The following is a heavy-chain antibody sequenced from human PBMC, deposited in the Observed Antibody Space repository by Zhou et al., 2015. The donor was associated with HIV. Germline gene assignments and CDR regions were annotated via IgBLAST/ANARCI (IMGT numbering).Heavy chain of an antibody. CDR2: INPNSGGT. J-gene: IGHJ5*02. CDR1: GGTFSGFG. V-gene: IGHV1-2*02. Sequence: QVQLVQSGAEVKKPGSSVKVSCKASGGTFSGFGVSWVRQAPGHGLEWMGWINPNSGGTNYAQKFQGRVTMTRDTSISTAYVELSRLTSDDTAMYYCANAIRGXQTGPFDPWGQGTLVTVSS. CDR3: ANAIRGXQTGPFDP. D-gene: IGHD3-10*01.